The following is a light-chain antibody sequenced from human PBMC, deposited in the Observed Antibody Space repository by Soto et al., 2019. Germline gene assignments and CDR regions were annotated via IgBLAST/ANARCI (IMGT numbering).Light chain of an antibody. V-gene: IGLV2-14*01. CDR1: SSDVGGYNF. J-gene: IGLJ1*01. CDR2: EVS. CDR3: GSYTSTNTRV. Sequence: QSVLTQPASVSGSPGQSITISGTGTSSDVGGYNFVSWYQQHPGTAPKLIIYEVSNRPSGVSYRFSGSKSGNTASLTISRLQAEDEADYDCGSYTSTNTRVFGTGTKVTVL.